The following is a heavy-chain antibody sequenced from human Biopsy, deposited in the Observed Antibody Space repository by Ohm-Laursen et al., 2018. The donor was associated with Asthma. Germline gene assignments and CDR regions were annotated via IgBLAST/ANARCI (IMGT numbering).Heavy chain of an antibody. CDR1: GFRFSSYA. Sequence: SLRLSFAASGFRFSSYAMHWVRQAPGKGLEWVALITYDGSKTIYGDSVRGRFTVSRDSSTNTLYLQMSSLRPEDTAVYYCAREGVFCSGLCYSPPDFWGQGTLVTVSS. CDR3: AREGVFCSGLCYSPPDF. V-gene: IGHV3-30*15. D-gene: IGHD2-21*02. J-gene: IGHJ4*02. CDR2: ITYDGSKT.